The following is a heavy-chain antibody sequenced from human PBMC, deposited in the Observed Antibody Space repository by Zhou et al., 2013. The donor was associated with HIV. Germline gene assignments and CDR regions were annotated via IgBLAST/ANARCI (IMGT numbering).Heavy chain of an antibody. CDR1: GYTFTTYG. CDR2: ISSYNDNT. CDR3: ARSHCNGDTCIYYYGMDV. V-gene: IGHV1-18*01. J-gene: IGHJ6*02. D-gene: IGHD2-15*01. Sequence: QVQLVQSGAEVKKPGASVKVSCKSSGYTFTTYGISWVRQAPGQGLEWMGWISSYNDNTHHAQKFQGRVTMTTDSSTSTAYMELRSLRSDDTAVYYCARSHCNGDTCIYYYGMDVWGQGTTVTVSS.